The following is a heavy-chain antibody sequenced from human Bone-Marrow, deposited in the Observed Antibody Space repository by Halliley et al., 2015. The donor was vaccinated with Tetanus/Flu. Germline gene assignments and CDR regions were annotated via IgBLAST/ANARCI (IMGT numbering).Heavy chain of an antibody. CDR3: AGGSDWHIDH. CDR1: GFTFNSYW. V-gene: IGHV3-7*04. CDR2: IKGGGSGE. Sequence: SLRLSCAASGFTFNSYWMNWVRQAPGKGLEWVADIKGGGSGEYYAESVRGRFTISRDNAKNSLYLQMDSLSAEDTAVYYCAGGSDWHIDHWGQGALVTVSS. D-gene: IGHD2-21*02. J-gene: IGHJ4*02.